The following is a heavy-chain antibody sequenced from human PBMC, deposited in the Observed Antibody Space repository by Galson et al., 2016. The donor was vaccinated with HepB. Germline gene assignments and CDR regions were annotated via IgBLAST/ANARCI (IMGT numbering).Heavy chain of an antibody. V-gene: IGHV3-15*01. CDR2: IKSKTDGGTT. D-gene: IGHD1-1*01. Sequence: SLRLSCAASGFTFSNAWMRWVRQAPGKGLEWVGRIKSKTDGGTTDYAAPVKGRFTISRDDSKNTLYLQMNSLKTEDTAVYYCTTGGGNWALGMDVWGQGTTVTVSS. J-gene: IGHJ6*02. CDR1: GFTFSNAW. CDR3: TTGGGNWALGMDV.